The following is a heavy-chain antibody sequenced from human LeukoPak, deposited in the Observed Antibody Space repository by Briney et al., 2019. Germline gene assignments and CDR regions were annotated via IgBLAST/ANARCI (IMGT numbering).Heavy chain of an antibody. CDR1: GYTFTSYD. J-gene: IGHJ4*02. D-gene: IGHD5-12*01. V-gene: IGHV1-8*01. CDR2: MNPNSGNT. CDR3: ARGTRGFRGYDAYY. Sequence: ASVKVSCKASGYTFTSYDINWVRQATGQGLEWMGWMNPNSGNTGYAPRFQGRVTMTRDTSISTAYMELSSLTSDDTAVYYCARGTRGFRGYDAYYWGQGTLVTVSS.